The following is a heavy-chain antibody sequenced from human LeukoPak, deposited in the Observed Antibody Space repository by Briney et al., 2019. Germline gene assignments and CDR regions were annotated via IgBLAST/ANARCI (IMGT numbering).Heavy chain of an antibody. CDR3: ARKDGWDYYDSSGYYYP. J-gene: IGHJ5*02. Sequence: GGSLRLSCAAPGFTFSSYWMHWVRQVPGKGLVWVSRINSDGRSTNYADSEKGRFTISRDNAKNTLYLQMNSLRAEDTAVYYCARKDGWDYYDSSGYYYPWGQGTLVAVSS. CDR1: GFTFSSYW. V-gene: IGHV3-74*01. CDR2: INSDGRST. D-gene: IGHD3-22*01.